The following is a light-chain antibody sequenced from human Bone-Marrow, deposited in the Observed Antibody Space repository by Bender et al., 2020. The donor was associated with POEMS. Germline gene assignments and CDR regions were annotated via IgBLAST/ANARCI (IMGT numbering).Light chain of an antibody. J-gene: IGLJ2*01. CDR1: NSNTGSGYD. Sequence: QSVLTQPPSVSGAPGQRVTISCTGSNSNTGSGYDINWYQHLPGTAPKLLIYGYNNRPSGVPDRFSGSKSGTSASLAITGLQAEDEGDYYCSSYTSTDTLVVFGGGTKLTVL. V-gene: IGLV1-40*01. CDR3: SSYTSTDTLVV. CDR2: GYN.